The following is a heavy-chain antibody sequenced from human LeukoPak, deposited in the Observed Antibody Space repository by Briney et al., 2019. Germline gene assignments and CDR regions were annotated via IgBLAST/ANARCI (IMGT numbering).Heavy chain of an antibody. D-gene: IGHD3-16*02. CDR1: GGSFSGYY. J-gene: IGHJ5*02. Sequence: PSETLSLTCAVYGGSFSGYYWSWIRQPPGKGLEWIGEINHSGSTNYNPSLKSRVTISVDTSKNQFSLKLSSVTAADTAVYYCARERIPVFNYYDYVWGSYRSGPWFDPWGQGTLVTVSS. CDR3: ARERIPVFNYYDYVWGSYRSGPWFDP. V-gene: IGHV4-34*01. CDR2: INHSGST.